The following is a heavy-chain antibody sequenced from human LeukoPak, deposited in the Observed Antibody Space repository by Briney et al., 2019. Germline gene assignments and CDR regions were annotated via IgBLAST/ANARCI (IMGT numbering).Heavy chain of an antibody. CDR3: ARSSYDFWSGYYSVNEDY. CDR1: GGSISSNNW. Sequence: SETLSLTCAVSGGSISSNNWWNWVRQPPGQGLEWIGDIRHSGSTNYNPSLKSRVTISVDKSKNQFSLRLNSVTAADTAVYYCARSSYDFWSGYYSVNEDYWGQGTLVTVSS. D-gene: IGHD3-3*01. CDR2: IRHSGST. J-gene: IGHJ4*02. V-gene: IGHV4-4*02.